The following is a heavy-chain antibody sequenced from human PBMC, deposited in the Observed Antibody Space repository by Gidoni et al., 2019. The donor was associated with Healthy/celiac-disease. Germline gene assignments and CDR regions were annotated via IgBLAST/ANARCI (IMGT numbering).Heavy chain of an antibody. J-gene: IGHJ6*02. V-gene: IGHV4-31*02. Sequence: TYYNPSLKSRVTISVDTSKNQFSLKLSSVTAADTAVYYCARAGFPPQNYGMDVWGQGTTVTVSS. CDR3: ARAGFPPQNYGMDV. CDR2: T.